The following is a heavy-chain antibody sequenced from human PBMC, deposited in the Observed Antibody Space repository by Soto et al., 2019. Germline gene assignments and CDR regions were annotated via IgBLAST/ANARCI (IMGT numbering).Heavy chain of an antibody. D-gene: IGHD5-12*01. CDR3: ARGNHRWLQLWYFDL. Sequence: QVQLVQSGAEVKKPGSSVTVSCKASGGTFSSYTISWVRQAPGQGLEWMGGNIPIFGTANYAQKFQGRVTIPADESTSTAYMELSSLRSEDTAVYYCARGNHRWLQLWYFDLWGRGTLVTVSS. CDR1: GGTFSSYT. V-gene: IGHV1-69*12. CDR2: NIPIFGTA. J-gene: IGHJ2*01.